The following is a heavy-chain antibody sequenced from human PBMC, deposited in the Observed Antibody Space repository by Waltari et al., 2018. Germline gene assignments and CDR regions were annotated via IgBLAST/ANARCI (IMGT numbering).Heavy chain of an antibody. V-gene: IGHV4-59*01. Sequence: QVQLQESGPGLVKPSETLSLTCTVSGGSISSYYWSWIRQPPGKGLEWIGYIYYSGSTNYNPSLKSRVTISVDTSKNQFSLKLSSVTAADTAVYYCARGLRYYDSSGYYQYWGQGTLVTVSS. J-gene: IGHJ4*02. CDR3: ARGLRYYDSSGYYQY. CDR2: IYYSGST. D-gene: IGHD3-22*01. CDR1: GGSISSYY.